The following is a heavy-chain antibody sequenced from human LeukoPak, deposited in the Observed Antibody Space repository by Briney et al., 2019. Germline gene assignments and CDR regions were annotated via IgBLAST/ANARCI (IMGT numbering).Heavy chain of an antibody. CDR1: GYTFTSYD. D-gene: IGHD3-9*01. CDR2: MNPNSGNT. CDR3: ARLYYDILTGFYYYYYMDV. J-gene: IGHJ6*03. V-gene: IGHV1-8*01. Sequence: ASVKVSCKASGYTFTSYDIKWVRQATGQGLEWMGWMNPNSGNTGYAQKFQGRVTMTRNTSISTAYMELSSLRSEDTAVYYCARLYYDILTGFYYYYYMDVWGKGTTVTVSS.